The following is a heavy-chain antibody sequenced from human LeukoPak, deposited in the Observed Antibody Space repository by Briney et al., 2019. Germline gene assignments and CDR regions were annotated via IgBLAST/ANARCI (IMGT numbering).Heavy chain of an antibody. V-gene: IGHV4-39*01. CDR2: IDSGRNI. Sequence: PSETLSLTCTVSYESISSSSHYWGWIRRPPGKGLEWIGSIDSGRNIHSNPSLDGRDTISVDTSKNQFSLKLSSVTAADTAVYYCARTKYYFDSSDYFFFDPWGQGIPVIVSS. CDR1: YESISSSSHY. D-gene: IGHD3-22*01. J-gene: IGHJ5*02. CDR3: ARTKYYFDSSDYFFFDP.